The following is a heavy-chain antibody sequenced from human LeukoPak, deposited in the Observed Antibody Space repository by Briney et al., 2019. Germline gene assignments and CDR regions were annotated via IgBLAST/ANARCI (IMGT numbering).Heavy chain of an antibody. CDR3: AKVTTYYYDSSGYYH. D-gene: IGHD3-22*01. V-gene: IGHV3-23*01. CDR1: GFTFSSYA. Sequence: GGSLRLPCAASGFTFSSYAMSWVRQAPGKGLEWVSAISGSGGSTYYADSVKGRFTISRDNSKNTLYLQMNSLRAEDTAVYYCAKVTTYYYDSSGYYHWGQGTLVTVSS. J-gene: IGHJ5*02. CDR2: ISGSGGST.